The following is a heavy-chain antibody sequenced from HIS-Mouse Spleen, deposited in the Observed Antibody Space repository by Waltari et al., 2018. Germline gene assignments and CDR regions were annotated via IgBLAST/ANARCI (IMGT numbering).Heavy chain of an antibody. CDR3: AKVNSGSYYFDY. D-gene: IGHD1-26*01. V-gene: IGHV3-30*18. CDR2: ISYDGSNK. J-gene: IGHJ4*02. Sequence: QVQLVESGGGVVQPGRSLRLSCAASGFTFSSYGMHWVRQAPGKGLEWVAVISYDGSNKYYADSVKGRFTISRDNSKNTLYLQMNSLRAEDTAVYYCAKVNSGSYYFDYWGQVTLVTVSS. CDR1: GFTFSSYG.